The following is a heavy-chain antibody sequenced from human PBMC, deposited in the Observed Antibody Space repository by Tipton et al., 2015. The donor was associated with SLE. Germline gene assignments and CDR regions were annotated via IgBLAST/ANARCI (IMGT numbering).Heavy chain of an antibody. V-gene: IGHV4-34*01. CDR1: GGSFSGYY. CDR3: ATYDKAPY. D-gene: IGHD3-22*01. Sequence: LRLSCAVYGGSFSGYYWSWIRQPPGKGLEWIGEINHSGSTNYNPSLKSRVTISVDTSKNQFSLKLSSVTAADTAVYYCATYDKAPYWGQGTLVTVSS. CDR2: INHSGST. J-gene: IGHJ4*02.